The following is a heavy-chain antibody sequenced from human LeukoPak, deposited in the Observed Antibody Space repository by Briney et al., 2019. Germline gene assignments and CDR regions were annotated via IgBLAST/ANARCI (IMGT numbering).Heavy chain of an antibody. CDR2: IYTSGST. Sequence: SETLPDTCTVSGGSISSYYWSWIRQPAGKGLEWIGRIYTSGSTNYNPSLKSRVTMSVDTSKNQFSLKLSSVTAADTAVYYCASTRSGVFIYWAHGTLVTVSS. V-gene: IGHV4-4*07. CDR1: GGSISSYY. CDR3: ASTRSGVFIY. J-gene: IGHJ4*01. D-gene: IGHD6-19*01.